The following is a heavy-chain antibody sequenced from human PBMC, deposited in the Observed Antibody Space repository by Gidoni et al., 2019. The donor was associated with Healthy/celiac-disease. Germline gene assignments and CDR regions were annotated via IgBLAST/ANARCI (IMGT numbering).Heavy chain of an antibody. D-gene: IGHD2-2*01. J-gene: IGHJ5*02. CDR2: ISGSGGST. CDR1: GFTFCSYA. Sequence: EVQLLESGGGLVQPGGSLRLSCAASGFTFCSYAIIWVRQAPGKGLEWVSAISGSGGSTYYADSVKGRFTISRDNSKNTLYLQMNSLRAEDTAVYYCAKAIDCSSTSCYHEHNWFDPWGQGTLVTVSS. CDR3: AKAIDCSSTSCYHEHNWFDP. V-gene: IGHV3-23*01.